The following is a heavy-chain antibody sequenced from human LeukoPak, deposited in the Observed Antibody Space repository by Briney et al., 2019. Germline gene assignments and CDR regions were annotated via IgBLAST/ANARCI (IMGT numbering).Heavy chain of an antibody. J-gene: IGHJ6*02. CDR2: IYTSGST. D-gene: IGHD2-2*01. Sequence: PSETLSLTCTVSGGSISSYYWSWIRQPAGKGLEWIGRIYTSGSTNYNPSLKSRVTMSVDTSKNQFSLKLSSVTAADTAVYYCARDTACSSTSCHPTYYYYGMDVWGQGTTVTVSS. CDR3: ARDTACSSTSCHPTYYYYGMDV. V-gene: IGHV4-4*07. CDR1: GGSISSYY.